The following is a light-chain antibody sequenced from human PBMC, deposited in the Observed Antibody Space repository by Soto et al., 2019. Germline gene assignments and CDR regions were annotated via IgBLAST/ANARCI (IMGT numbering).Light chain of an antibody. CDR3: QQYGTSSWT. J-gene: IGKJ1*01. CDR1: QSFSSSY. Sequence: EIVLTQSPGTLSLSPGERATLSCRASQSFSSSYLAWYQQKPGQAPGLLISGASTRATGIPDRFSGSGSGTDFTLTISRLEPEDFAVYYCQQYGTSSWTFGKGTKVEIK. V-gene: IGKV3-20*01. CDR2: GAS.